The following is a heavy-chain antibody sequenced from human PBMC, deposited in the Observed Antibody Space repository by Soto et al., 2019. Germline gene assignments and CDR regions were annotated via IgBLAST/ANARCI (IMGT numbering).Heavy chain of an antibody. CDR3: AKGRQQWLVRGAYFDY. Sequence: QVQLVESGGGVVQPGRSLRLSCAASGFTFSSYGMHWVRQALGKGLEWVAVISYDGSNKYYADSVKGRFTISRDNSKNTLYLQMNSLRAEDTAVYYCAKGRQQWLVRGAYFDYWGQGTLVTVSS. CDR1: GFTFSSYG. J-gene: IGHJ4*02. CDR2: ISYDGSNK. V-gene: IGHV3-30*18. D-gene: IGHD6-19*01.